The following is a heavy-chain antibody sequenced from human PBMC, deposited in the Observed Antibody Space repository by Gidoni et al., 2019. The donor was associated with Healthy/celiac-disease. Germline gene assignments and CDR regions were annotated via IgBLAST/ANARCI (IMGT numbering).Heavy chain of an antibody. CDR1: GFTFRSYA. J-gene: IGHJ4*02. Sequence: QVQLVESGGGVVQPGRFLRLSCAASGFTFRSYAMHWVRQDPGKGLEWVAVIAYDGSNKYYADSVKGRFTISRDNSKNTLYLQMNSLRAEDTAVYYCARGPGYSGYDGPFDYWGQGTLVTVSS. CDR2: IAYDGSNK. V-gene: IGHV3-30-3*01. D-gene: IGHD5-12*01. CDR3: ARGPGYSGYDGPFDY.